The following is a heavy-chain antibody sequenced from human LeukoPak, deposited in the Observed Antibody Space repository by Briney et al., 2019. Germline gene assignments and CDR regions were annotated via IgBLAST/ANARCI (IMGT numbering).Heavy chain of an antibody. Sequence: ASVKVSCKASGYTFTSYGISWVRQASGQGLEWMGWISAYNGNTNYAQKLQGRVTMTTDTSTSTAYMELRSLRPDDTAVYYCARRPSHDFWSGYYGGFDPWGQGTLVAVSS. CDR1: GYTFTSYG. CDR2: ISAYNGNT. V-gene: IGHV1-18*01. J-gene: IGHJ5*02. D-gene: IGHD3-3*01. CDR3: ARRPSHDFWSGYYGGFDP.